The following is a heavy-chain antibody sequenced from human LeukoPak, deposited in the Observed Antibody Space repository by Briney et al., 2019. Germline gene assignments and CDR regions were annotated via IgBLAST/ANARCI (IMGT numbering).Heavy chain of an antibody. CDR2: IYYSGST. V-gene: IGHV4-59*01. Sequence: PSETLSLTCTVSGGSISSYYWGWIRQPPGKGLEWIGYIYYSGSTNYNPSLKSRVTISVDTSKNQFSLKLSSVTAADTAVYYCARGYRLYYYGMDVWGQGTTVTVSS. CDR3: ARGYRLYYYGMDV. D-gene: IGHD5-18*01. J-gene: IGHJ6*02. CDR1: GGSISSYY.